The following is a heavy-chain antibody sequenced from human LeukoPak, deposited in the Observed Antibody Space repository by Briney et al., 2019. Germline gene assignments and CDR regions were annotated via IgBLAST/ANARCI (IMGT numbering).Heavy chain of an antibody. CDR1: GYTFTGYY. D-gene: IGHD2-2*01. CDR2: INPNSGGT. V-gene: IGHV1-2*02. Sequence: ASVKVSCKASGYTFTGYYMHWVRQAPGQGLEWMGWINPNSGGTNYAQKFQGRVTMTRDTSISTAYMELSRLRSDDTAVYYCARRNIVVVPAAQVYYYYMDVWGKGTTVTVSS. J-gene: IGHJ6*03. CDR3: ARRNIVVVPAAQVYYYYMDV.